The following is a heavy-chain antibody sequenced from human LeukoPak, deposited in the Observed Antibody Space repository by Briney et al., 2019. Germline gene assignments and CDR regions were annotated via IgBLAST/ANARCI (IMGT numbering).Heavy chain of an antibody. Sequence: GGSLRLSCTASGFSFSGHWMHWARQLPGKGLGWVSRISPTGSTTSYADSVKGRFTVSRDNAKNTLYLQVNNLRAEDTAVYYCARGPNSNWSGLDFWGQGTPLPVSS. J-gene: IGHJ4*02. CDR2: ISPTGSTT. V-gene: IGHV3-74*01. CDR3: ARGPNSNWSGLDF. D-gene: IGHD6-6*01. CDR1: GFSFSGHW.